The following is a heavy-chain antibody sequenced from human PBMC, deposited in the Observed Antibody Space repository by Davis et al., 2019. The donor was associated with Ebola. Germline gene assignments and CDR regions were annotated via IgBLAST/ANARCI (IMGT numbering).Heavy chain of an antibody. CDR2: ISYDGSNK. J-gene: IGHJ5*02. Sequence: PGGSLRLSCAASGFTFSSYGMHWVRQAPGKGLEWVAVISYDGSNKYYADSVKGRFTISRDNSKNTLYLQMNSLRAEDTAVYYCAKGEYSSSPGWFDPWGQGTLVTVSS. CDR3: AKGEYSSSPGWFDP. CDR1: GFTFSSYG. V-gene: IGHV3-30*18. D-gene: IGHD6-6*01.